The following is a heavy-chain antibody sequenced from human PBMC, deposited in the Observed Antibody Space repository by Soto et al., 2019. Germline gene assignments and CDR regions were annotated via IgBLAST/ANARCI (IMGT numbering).Heavy chain of an antibody. J-gene: IGHJ4*02. CDR3: ARVDGCSGGSCYSGSFDY. CDR1: GFTFSSYG. V-gene: IGHV3-33*01. Sequence: ESGGGVVQPGRSLRLSCAASGFTFSSYGMHWVRQAPGTGLEWVAVIWYDGSNKYYADSVKGRFTISRDNSKNTLYLQMNSLRAEDTAVYYCARVDGCSGGSCYSGSFDYWGQGTLVTVSS. D-gene: IGHD2-15*01. CDR2: IWYDGSNK.